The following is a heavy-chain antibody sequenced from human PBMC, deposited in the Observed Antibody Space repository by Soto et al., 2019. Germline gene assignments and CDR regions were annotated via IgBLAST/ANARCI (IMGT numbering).Heavy chain of an antibody. J-gene: IGHJ2*01. CDR3: AKKLGPSAFDL. CDR1: GGTFTHYT. Sequence: QVQLVQSGAEVKKPGSSVKVSCKASGGTFTHYTITWVRQAPGQGLEWMGRIIPVLDLSHYAHQFQGRVTITADKSTTTSYMELSGLTSEDTAVYYGAKKLGPSAFDLWGRGTLGTVSS. D-gene: IGHD1-26*01. CDR2: IIPVLDLS. V-gene: IGHV1-69*02.